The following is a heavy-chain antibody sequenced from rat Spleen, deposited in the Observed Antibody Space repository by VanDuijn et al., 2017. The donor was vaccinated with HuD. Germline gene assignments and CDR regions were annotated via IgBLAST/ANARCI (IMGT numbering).Heavy chain of an antibody. J-gene: IGHJ2*01. D-gene: IGHD4-3*01. Sequence: VQLVESGPGLVQPSQTLSLTCTVAGFSLSSYNVHWVRQPPGKGLEWMGVIWNSGGTRYNSALKSRLNISKDTSMSQVFFKMNSLQTEDTATYFCAKDWSYNSGFDYWGQGVMVTVSS. V-gene: IGHV2-41*01. CDR2: IWNSGGT. CDR3: AKDWSYNSGFDY. CDR1: GFSLSSYN.